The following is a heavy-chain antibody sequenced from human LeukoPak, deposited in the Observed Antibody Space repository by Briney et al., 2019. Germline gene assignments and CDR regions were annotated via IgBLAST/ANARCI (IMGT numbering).Heavy chain of an antibody. V-gene: IGHV4-61*01. CDR3: ATANYYGSFDY. Sequence: PSETLSLTCTVSGYSISSGYYWGWIRQPPGKGLEWIGDMYYSGSTNYNPSLKSRVTISVDASKNQFSLKLSSVTAADTAVYYCATANYYGSFDYWGQGTLVTVSS. CDR1: GYSISSGYY. J-gene: IGHJ4*02. D-gene: IGHD3-10*01. CDR2: MYYSGST.